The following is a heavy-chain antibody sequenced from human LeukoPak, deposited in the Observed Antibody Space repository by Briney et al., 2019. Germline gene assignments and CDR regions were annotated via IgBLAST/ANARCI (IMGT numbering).Heavy chain of an antibody. D-gene: IGHD3-3*01. J-gene: IGHJ4*02. CDR3: VRERMNVLRFLEWSTFDY. CDR1: GGSISSYY. CDR2: ITDSGDST. V-gene: IGHV3-23*01. Sequence: ETLSLTCTVSGGSISSYYWSWVRQAPGKGLEWVAGITDSGDSTSFSDSVKGRFTISRHNSKNTLYLQMSSLRVEDTAIYYCVRERMNVLRFLEWSTFDYWGQGTLAIVSS.